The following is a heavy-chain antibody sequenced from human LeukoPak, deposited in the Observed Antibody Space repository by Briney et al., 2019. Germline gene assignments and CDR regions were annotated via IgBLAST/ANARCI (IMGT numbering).Heavy chain of an antibody. CDR3: ARDRTSVAALYWYFDL. CDR2: ISGYNGNT. J-gene: IGHJ2*01. Sequence: ASVKVSCKASGDTFTTYGITWVRQAPGQGLEWMGWISGYNGNTEYTQKFQGRVAMTRGTSTSTAYMELRSLRSDDTAVYYCARDRTSVAALYWYFDLWGRGTLVTVSS. D-gene: IGHD6-13*01. V-gene: IGHV1-18*01. CDR1: GDTFTTYG.